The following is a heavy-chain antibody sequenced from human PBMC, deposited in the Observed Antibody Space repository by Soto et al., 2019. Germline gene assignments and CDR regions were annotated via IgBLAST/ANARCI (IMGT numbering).Heavy chain of an antibody. CDR2: IIPIFGTA. CDR3: AAVPKGYYYGMDV. CDR1: GGTFSSYA. V-gene: IGHV1-69*06. Sequence: SVKVSCKASGGTFSSYAISWVRQAPGQGLEWMGGIIPIFGTANYAQKFQGRVTITADKSTSTAYMELSSLRSEDTAVYYCAAVPKGYYYGMDVWGQGTTVTVSS. D-gene: IGHD2-2*01. J-gene: IGHJ6*02.